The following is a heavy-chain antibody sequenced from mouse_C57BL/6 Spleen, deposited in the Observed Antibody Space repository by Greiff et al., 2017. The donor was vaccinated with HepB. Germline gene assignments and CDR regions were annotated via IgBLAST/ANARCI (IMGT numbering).Heavy chain of an antibody. Sequence: EVQLQQSGPELVKPGASVKISCKASGYSFTDYNMNWVKQSNGKSLEWIGVINPNYGTTSYNQKFKGKATLTVDQSSSTAYMQLNSLTSEDSAVYYCASHYYGSRDWYFDVWGTGTTVTVSS. V-gene: IGHV1-39*01. CDR3: ASHYYGSRDWYFDV. CDR2: INPNYGTT. CDR1: GYSFTDYN. J-gene: IGHJ1*03. D-gene: IGHD1-1*01.